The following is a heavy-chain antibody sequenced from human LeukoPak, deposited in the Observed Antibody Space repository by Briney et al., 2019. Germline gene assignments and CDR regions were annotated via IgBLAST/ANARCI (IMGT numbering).Heavy chain of an antibody. J-gene: IGHJ6*03. CDR1: GFTFSDYA. CDR3: ARERTGYYMAV. D-gene: IGHD1-14*01. Sequence: GGPLRLSCAASGFTFSDYAMHWVRQAPGKGLECVAFISYDGSNKYYVDSVKGRFTISRDDSKNTLYLQMNSLRAEDTAVYYCARERTGYYMAVWGKGTTVTISS. V-gene: IGHV3-30*02. CDR2: ISYDGSNK.